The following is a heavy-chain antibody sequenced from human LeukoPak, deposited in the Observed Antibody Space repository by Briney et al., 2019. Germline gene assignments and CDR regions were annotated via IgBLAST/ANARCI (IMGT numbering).Heavy chain of an antibody. CDR2: ISGDGTTI. CDR1: GFIFNTYE. CDR3: VSAYGGLLDH. Sequence: PGGSLRLSCAASGFIFNTYEMNWVRQAPGKGLEWISYISGDGTTIYYADSVKGRFTISRDNAKKSLFLQMNSLSAEDTAVYFCVSAYGGLLDHWGQGTLVTVSS. J-gene: IGHJ4*02. D-gene: IGHD3-16*01. V-gene: IGHV3-48*03.